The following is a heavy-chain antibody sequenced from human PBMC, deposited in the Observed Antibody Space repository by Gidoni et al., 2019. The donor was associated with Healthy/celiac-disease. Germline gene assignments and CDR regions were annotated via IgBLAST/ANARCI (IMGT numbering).Heavy chain of an antibody. CDR2: INPNSGGT. CDR1: GYTFTGYY. V-gene: IGHV1-2*02. Sequence: QVQLVQSGAEVKKPGASVKVSCTASGYTFTGYYMHWVRQAPGQGLEWMGWINPNSGGTNYAQKFQGRVTMNRETSISTAYMELSRLRSDDTAVYYCVRWLRFTGDSFDYWGQGTLVTVSA. J-gene: IGHJ4*02. D-gene: IGHD5-12*01. CDR3: VRWLRFTGDSFDY.